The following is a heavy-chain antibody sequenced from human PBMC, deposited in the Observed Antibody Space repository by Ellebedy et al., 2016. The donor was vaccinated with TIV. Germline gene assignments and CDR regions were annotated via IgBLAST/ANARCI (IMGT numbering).Heavy chain of an antibody. CDR1: GASINNYF. D-gene: IGHD3-9*01. J-gene: IGHJ6*02. CDR2: VHHSGST. Sequence: PSETLSLTCTVSGASINNYFWTWIRQPPGKGLEWIGYVHHSGSTSYNPSLKSRVTISLDASKSQFSLKLCSVTAADTAVYYCASDPTDVLTGQIYGMDVWGQGTTVTVSS. V-gene: IGHV4-59*01. CDR3: ASDPTDVLTGQIYGMDV.